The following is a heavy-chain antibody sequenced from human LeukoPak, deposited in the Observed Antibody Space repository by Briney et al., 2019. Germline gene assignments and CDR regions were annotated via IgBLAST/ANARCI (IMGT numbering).Heavy chain of an antibody. CDR2: ITGRGGAT. CDR1: GFTFSTYA. J-gene: IGHJ2*01. CDR3: AKVEGVENYYDSSGPIGYFGL. D-gene: IGHD3-22*01. Sequence: QPGGSLRVSCAASGFTFSTYAMSWVRQAPGKGLEWVSTITGRGGATYDADSVKGRFTISRDNSKNTLYLQMNSLRAEDTAVYYCAKVEGVENYYDSSGPIGYFGLWGRGTLVTVSS. V-gene: IGHV3-23*01.